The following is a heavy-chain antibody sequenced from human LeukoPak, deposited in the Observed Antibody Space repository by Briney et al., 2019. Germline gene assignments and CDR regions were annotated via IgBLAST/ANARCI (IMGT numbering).Heavy chain of an antibody. CDR2: IWYDGSNK. V-gene: IGHV3-33*01. CDR1: GFTFSSNG. J-gene: IGHJ4*02. D-gene: IGHD3-22*01. Sequence: GRSLRLSCAASGFTFSSNGMHWVRQAPGKGLEWVAVIWYDGSNKYYADSVKGRFTISRDNSKNTLYLQMNSLRAEDTAVYYCARGQNYYDSKPPDYWGQGTLVTVSS. CDR3: ARGQNYYDSKPPDY.